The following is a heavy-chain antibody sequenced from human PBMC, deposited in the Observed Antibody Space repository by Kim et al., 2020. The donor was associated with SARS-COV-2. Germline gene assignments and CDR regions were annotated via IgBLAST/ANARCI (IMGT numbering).Heavy chain of an antibody. CDR1: GGSISSGDYY. J-gene: IGHJ5*02. V-gene: IGHV4-30-4*01. D-gene: IGHD6-13*01. CDR2: IYYSGST. CDR3: ARGRQLNWFDP. Sequence: SETLSLTCTVSGGSISSGDYYWSWIRQPPGKGLEWIGYIYYSGSTYYNPSLKSRVTITVDTSKNQFSLKLSSVTAADTAVYYCARGRQLNWFDPWGQGTLVTVSS.